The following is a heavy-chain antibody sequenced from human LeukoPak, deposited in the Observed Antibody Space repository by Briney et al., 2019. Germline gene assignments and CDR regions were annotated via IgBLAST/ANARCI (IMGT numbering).Heavy chain of an antibody. D-gene: IGHD4-17*01. CDR1: GFTFSSYG. Sequence: QPGGSLRLSCAASGFTFSSYGMHWVRQAPGKGLEWVAFIRYDGSNKYYADSVKGRFTISRDNSKNTLYLQMNSLRAEDTAVYYCAKDFTTVRSWSFDYWGQGTLVTVSS. V-gene: IGHV3-30*02. CDR3: AKDFTTVRSWSFDY. CDR2: IRYDGSNK. J-gene: IGHJ4*02.